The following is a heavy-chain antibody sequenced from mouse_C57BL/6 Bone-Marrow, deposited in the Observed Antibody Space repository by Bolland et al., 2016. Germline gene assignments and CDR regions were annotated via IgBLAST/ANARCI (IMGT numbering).Heavy chain of an antibody. J-gene: IGHJ4*01. CDR3: AREDAMDY. Sequence: IGWIFPGSGSTYYNEKFKGKATLTVDKSSSTAYMWLSSLTSEDSAVYYCAREDAMDYWGQGTS. V-gene: IGHV1-75*01. CDR2: IFPGSGST.